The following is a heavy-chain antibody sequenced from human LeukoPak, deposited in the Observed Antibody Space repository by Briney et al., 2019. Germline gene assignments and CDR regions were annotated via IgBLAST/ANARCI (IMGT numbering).Heavy chain of an antibody. CDR2: IIPILGIA. D-gene: IGHD5-24*01. Sequence: ASVKVSCKASGGTFSSYAISWVRQAPGQGLEWMGRIIPILGIANYAQKFQGRVTITADKFTSTAYMELSSLRSKDTAVYYCARGGSRDGYNYDYWGQGTLVTVSS. CDR3: ARGGSRDGYNYDY. CDR1: GGTFSSYA. J-gene: IGHJ4*02. V-gene: IGHV1-69*04.